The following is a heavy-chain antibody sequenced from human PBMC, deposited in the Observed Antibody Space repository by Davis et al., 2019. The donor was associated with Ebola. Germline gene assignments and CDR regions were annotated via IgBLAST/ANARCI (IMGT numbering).Heavy chain of an antibody. D-gene: IGHD6-19*01. CDR1: GFTFSSYA. CDR3: AKDLGSSGWYYFDY. Sequence: GGSLRLSCAASGFTFSSYAMSWVRQAPGKGLEWVSYISSSSSTIYYADSVKGRFTISRDNSKNTLYLQMNSLRAEDTAVYYCAKDLGSSGWYYFDYWGQGTLVTVSS. V-gene: IGHV3-48*01. J-gene: IGHJ4*02. CDR2: ISSSSSTI.